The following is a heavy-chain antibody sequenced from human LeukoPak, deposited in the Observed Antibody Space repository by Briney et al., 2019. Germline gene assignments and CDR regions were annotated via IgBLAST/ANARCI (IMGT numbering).Heavy chain of an antibody. V-gene: IGHV3-74*01. CDR3: ARVRERARSDFYDSSGHFDP. Sequence: GGSLRLSCAASGFTFSSYWIHWVRQAPGKGLVWVSRINSDGSRTSYADSVKGRFTISRDNAKNTLYLQMNSLRAEDTAVYYCARVRERARSDFYDSSGHFDPWGQGTLVTVSS. CDR2: INSDGSRT. CDR1: GFTFSSYW. J-gene: IGHJ5*02. D-gene: IGHD3-22*01.